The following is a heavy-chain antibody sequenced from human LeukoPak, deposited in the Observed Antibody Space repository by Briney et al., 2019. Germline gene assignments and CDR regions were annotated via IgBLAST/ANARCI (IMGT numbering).Heavy chain of an antibody. CDR1: GFTFSNAW. Sequence: GGSLRLSCGASGFTFSNAWMTWVRQAPGKGLEWVGRIKRKTDDGTTDYAAPVKGRFTISRDDSKNTLYLQMNRLKIEDTAVYYCTTRSGTYYKSYYYYYCYMDVWGKGTTVTVSS. CDR2: IKRKTDDGTT. CDR3: TTRSGTYYKSYYYYYCYMDV. J-gene: IGHJ6*03. V-gene: IGHV3-15*01. D-gene: IGHD3-10*01.